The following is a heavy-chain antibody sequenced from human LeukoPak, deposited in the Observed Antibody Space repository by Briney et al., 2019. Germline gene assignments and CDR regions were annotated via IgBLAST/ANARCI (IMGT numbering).Heavy chain of an antibody. Sequence: GGSLRLSCAASGFTFSSYAMHWVRQAPGEGLEWVAVISYDGSNKYYADSVKGRFTISRDNSKNTLYLQMNSLRAEDTAVYYCARDAASGSFYYFDYWGQGTLVTVSS. CDR1: GFTFSSYA. V-gene: IGHV3-30-3*01. J-gene: IGHJ4*02. D-gene: IGHD1-26*01. CDR2: ISYDGSNK. CDR3: ARDAASGSFYYFDY.